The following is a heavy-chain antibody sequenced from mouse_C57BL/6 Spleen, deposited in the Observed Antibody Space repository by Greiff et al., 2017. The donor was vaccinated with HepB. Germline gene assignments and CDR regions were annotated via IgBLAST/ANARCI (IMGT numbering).Heavy chain of an antibody. CDR1: GFTFSDYG. CDR2: ISSGSSTI. V-gene: IGHV5-17*01. J-gene: IGHJ4*01. D-gene: IGHD2-5*01. Sequence: EVMLVESGGGLVKPGGSLKLSCAASGFTFSDYGMHWVRQAPEKGLEWVAYISSGSSTIYYADTVKGRFTISRDNAKNTLFLQMTSLRSEDTAMYYCARPSYYSNYYAMDYWGQGTSVTVSS. CDR3: ARPSYYSNYYAMDY.